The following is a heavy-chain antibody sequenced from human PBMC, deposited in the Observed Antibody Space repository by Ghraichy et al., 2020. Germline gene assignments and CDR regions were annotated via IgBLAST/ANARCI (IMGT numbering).Heavy chain of an antibody. J-gene: IGHJ6*02. Sequence: ASVKVSCKASGYTLTSNGISWVRQAPGQGLEWMGWISAYNGNTNYAQKLQGRVTMTTDTSTSTVYMELRSLRSDDTAVYYCARDGGGLYCSRTSCYRDYYYYYGMDVWGQGTTVTVSS. CDR1: GYTLTSNG. V-gene: IGHV1-18*04. CDR2: ISAYNGNT. CDR3: ARDGGGLYCSRTSCYRDYYYYYGMDV. D-gene: IGHD2-2*02.